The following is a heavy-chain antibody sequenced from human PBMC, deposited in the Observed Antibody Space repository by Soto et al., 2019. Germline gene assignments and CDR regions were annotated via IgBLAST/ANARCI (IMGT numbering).Heavy chain of an antibody. J-gene: IGHJ4*02. CDR1: GFTFDDNT. D-gene: IGHD6-13*01. Sequence: EVQLVESGGVVVQPGGSLRLSCAASGFTFDDNTMHWVRQAPGKGLEWVSLISWDGGSTYYADSVKGRFTISRDNSKNVLYLQMNSLRTEDTALYYCAKEAAAGIDYWGQGTLVTVSS. CDR2: ISWDGGST. V-gene: IGHV3-43*01. CDR3: AKEAAAGIDY.